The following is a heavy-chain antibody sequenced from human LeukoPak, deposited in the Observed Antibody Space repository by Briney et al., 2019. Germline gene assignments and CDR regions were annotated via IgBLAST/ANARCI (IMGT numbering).Heavy chain of an antibody. Sequence: SETLSLTCAVSGGSISSSNWWSWVRQPPGKVLEWIGEIYHSGSTNYNPSLKSRVTISVDKSKNQFSLKLSSVTAADTAVYYCAATRIVGAVFDYWGQGTLVTVSS. CDR3: AATRIVGAVFDY. D-gene: IGHD1-26*01. J-gene: IGHJ4*02. CDR1: GGSISSSNW. CDR2: IYHSGST. V-gene: IGHV4-4*02.